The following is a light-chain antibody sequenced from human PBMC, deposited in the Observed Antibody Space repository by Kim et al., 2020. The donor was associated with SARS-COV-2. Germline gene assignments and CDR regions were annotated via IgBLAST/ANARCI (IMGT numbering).Light chain of an antibody. CDR1: ALPKQY. CDR3: QSADSSGTYWV. J-gene: IGLJ3*02. CDR2: KDS. Sequence: PGQTASITCSGDALPKQYAYWYRQKPGQAPVLVIYKDSERPSGMPERFSGSSSGTTVTLTISGVQAEDEADYYCQSADSSGTYWVFGGGTKLTVL. V-gene: IGLV3-25*03.